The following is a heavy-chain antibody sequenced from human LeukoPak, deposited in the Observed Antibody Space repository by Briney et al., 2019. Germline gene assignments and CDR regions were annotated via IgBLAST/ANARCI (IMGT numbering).Heavy chain of an antibody. J-gene: IGHJ4*02. CDR1: GFTFSSYG. Sequence: PGGSLRLSCAASGFTFSSYGMSWGRQAPGKGVEWVSAISGSGGSTYYADSVKGRFTISRDNSKNTLYLQMNSLRAEDTAVYYCARDIKPECFDYWGQGTLVTVSS. V-gene: IGHV3-23*01. D-gene: IGHD1-14*01. CDR3: ARDIKPECFDY. CDR2: ISGSGGST.